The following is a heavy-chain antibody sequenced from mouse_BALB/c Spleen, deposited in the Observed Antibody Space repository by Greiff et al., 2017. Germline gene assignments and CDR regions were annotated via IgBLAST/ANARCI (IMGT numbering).Heavy chain of an antibody. CDR1: GYSITSDYA. CDR2: ISYSGST. D-gene: IGHD3-3*01. CDR3: ARWGDEAY. V-gene: IGHV3-2*02. Sequence: QLQESGPGLVKPSQSLSLTCTVTGYSITSDYAWNWIRQFPGNKLEWMGYISYSGSTSYNPSLKSRISITRDTSKNQFFLQLNSVTTEDTATYYCARWGDEAYWGQGTLVTVSA. J-gene: IGHJ3*01.